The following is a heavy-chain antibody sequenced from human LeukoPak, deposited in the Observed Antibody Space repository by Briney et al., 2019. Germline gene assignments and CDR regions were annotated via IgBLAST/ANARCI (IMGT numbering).Heavy chain of an antibody. J-gene: IGHJ5*02. CDR1: GFTFSNYA. CDR3: AKQNVEGSSAWYFGRTKGWLDP. Sequence: GGSLRLSCAASGFTFSNYAMSWVRQTPGKGLEWVSTISASGGHTYYADSMKGRFTISRDNSKNMLYLQMNRLRAEDTAVYYCAKQNVEGSSAWYFGRTKGWLDPWGQGTLVTVSS. CDR2: ISASGGHT. D-gene: IGHD6-19*01. V-gene: IGHV3-23*01.